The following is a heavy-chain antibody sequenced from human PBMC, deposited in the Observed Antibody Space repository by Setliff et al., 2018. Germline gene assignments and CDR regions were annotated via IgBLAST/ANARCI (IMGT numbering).Heavy chain of an antibody. V-gene: IGHV4-61*09. CDR1: DDSISSRHYY. D-gene: IGHD6-19*01. Sequence: PSETLSLTCTVSDDSISSRHYYWSWIRQPAGRGLEWLGQIYTSGSTKYNPSLKSRVTISVDTSKNQFSLKLSSVTAADTAVYYCARAISGWYSAHYYYMDVWGKGTTVTVSS. CDR2: IYTSGST. CDR3: ARAISGWYSAHYYYMDV. J-gene: IGHJ6*03.